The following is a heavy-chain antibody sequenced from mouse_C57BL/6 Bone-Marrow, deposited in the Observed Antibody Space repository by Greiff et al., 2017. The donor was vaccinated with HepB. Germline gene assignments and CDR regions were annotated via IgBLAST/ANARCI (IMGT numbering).Heavy chain of an antibody. CDR3: ARMGYSNFYAMDY. CDR2: IYPGDGDT. J-gene: IGHJ4*01. Sequence: QVQLQQSGPELVKPGASVKISCKASGYAFSSSWMNWVKQRPGKGLEWIGRIYPGDGDTNYNGKFKGKATLTADKSSSTAYMQLSSLTSEDSAVYFCARMGYSNFYAMDYWGQGTSVTVSS. CDR1: GYAFSSSW. V-gene: IGHV1-82*01. D-gene: IGHD2-5*01.